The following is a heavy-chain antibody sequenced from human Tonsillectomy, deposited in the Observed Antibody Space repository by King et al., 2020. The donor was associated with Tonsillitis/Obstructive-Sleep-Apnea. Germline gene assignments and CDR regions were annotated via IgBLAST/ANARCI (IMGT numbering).Heavy chain of an antibody. CDR3: ARAARQGITIFGVVISGWFAP. J-gene: IGHJ5*02. Sequence: QLQESGPGLVKPSETLSLTCTVSGGSISSYYWSWIRQPPGKGLEWIGYIYYSGSTNYNPSLKSRVTISVDTSKNQFSLKLSSVTAADTAVYYCARAARQGITIFGVVISGWFAPWGQGTLVTVSS. CDR1: GGSISSYY. D-gene: IGHD3-3*01. CDR2: IYYSGST. V-gene: IGHV4-59*01.